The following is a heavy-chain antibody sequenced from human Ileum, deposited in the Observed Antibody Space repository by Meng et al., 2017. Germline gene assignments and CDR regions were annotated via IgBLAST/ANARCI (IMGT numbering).Heavy chain of an antibody. CDR3: GRGLMSTLTTGQ. D-gene: IGHD1-1*01. CDR1: GFISSSYW. CDR2: IKQDGSET. J-gene: IGHJ4*02. Sequence: GESLKISCEGSGFISSSYWMTWVRQAPGKGLEWVATIKQDGSETYYVDSVKGRFTISRDNAKNSLYLQRNSLRVEDTAQYYCGRGLMSTLTTGQWGQGALVTVSS. V-gene: IGHV3-7*01.